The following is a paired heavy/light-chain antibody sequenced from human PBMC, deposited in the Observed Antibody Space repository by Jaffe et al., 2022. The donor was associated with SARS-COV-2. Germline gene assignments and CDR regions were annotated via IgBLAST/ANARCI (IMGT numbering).Heavy chain of an antibody. V-gene: IGHV3-48*02. CDR2: ISSSSSAI. CDR3: ASLLAYCGGDCYTDY. J-gene: IGHJ4*02. D-gene: IGHD2-21*02. CDR1: GFTFRSFS. Sequence: EVQLVESGGGLVQPGGSLRLSCAASGFTFRSFSMSWVRQAPGEGLEWVSHISSSSSAIYYADSVKGRFTISRDNAKNSLYLQMNSLRDEDTAVYYCASLLAYCGGDCYTDYWGQGTLVTVSS.
Light chain of an antibody. CDR2: GAS. V-gene: IGKV3-20*01. CDR1: QSVLSSY. CDR3: QQYGSSPRT. J-gene: IGKJ1*01. Sequence: EIVLTQSPGTLSLSPGERATLSCRASQSVLSSYLAWFQQKPGQAPRLLIYGASSRATGIPDRFSGSGSGTDFTLTISRLEPEDFAVYYCQQYGSSPRTFGQGTKVEIK.